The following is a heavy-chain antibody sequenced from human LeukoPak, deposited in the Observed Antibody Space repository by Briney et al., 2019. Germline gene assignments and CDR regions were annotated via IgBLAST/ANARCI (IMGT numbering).Heavy chain of an antibody. D-gene: IGHD3-10*01. CDR3: AKDPSPREYYFDS. Sequence: GGSLRLSCAASGFTFSSYGMHWVRQAPGKGLEWVAVIWYDGSNKYYADSVKGRFTITRDNSENTLYLQMSSLRAEDRAVYYCAKDPSPREYYFDSWGQGTLVTVSS. CDR2: IWYDGSNK. J-gene: IGHJ4*02. CDR1: GFTFSSYG. V-gene: IGHV3-33*03.